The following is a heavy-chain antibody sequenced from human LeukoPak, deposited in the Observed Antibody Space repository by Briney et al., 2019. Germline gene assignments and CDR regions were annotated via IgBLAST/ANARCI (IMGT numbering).Heavy chain of an antibody. CDR1: GYTFTSYG. Sequence: GASVKVSCKASGYTFTSYGISWVRQAPGQGLEWMGWISAYNGNTNYAQKLQGRVTMTTDTSTSTAYMELRSLRSDDTAVYYCARQGYCSSTSCYTLSWGQGTLVTVSS. CDR3: ARQGYCSSTSCYTLS. D-gene: IGHD2-2*02. CDR2: ISAYNGNT. V-gene: IGHV1-18*01. J-gene: IGHJ5*02.